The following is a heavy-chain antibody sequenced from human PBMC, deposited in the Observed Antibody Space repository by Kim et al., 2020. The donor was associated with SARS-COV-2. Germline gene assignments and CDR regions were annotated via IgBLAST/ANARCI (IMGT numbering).Heavy chain of an antibody. CDR2: IRSKAYGGTT. D-gene: IGHD5-12*01. J-gene: IGHJ4*02. Sequence: GGSLRLSCTASGFTFGDYAMSWVRQAPGKGLEWVGFIRSKAYGGTTEYAASVKGRFTISRDDSKSIAYLQMNSLKTEDTAVYYCTRGRYSGYDSYYFDYWGQGTLVTVSS. V-gene: IGHV3-49*04. CDR3: TRGRYSGYDSYYFDY. CDR1: GFTFGDYA.